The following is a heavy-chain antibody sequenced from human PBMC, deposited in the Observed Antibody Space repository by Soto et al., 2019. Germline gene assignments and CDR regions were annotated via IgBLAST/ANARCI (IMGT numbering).Heavy chain of an antibody. CDR1: GGSFSGYY. V-gene: IGHV4-34*01. D-gene: IGHD3-10*01. CDR3: ARGDYYYGSGSYLLWFDY. Sequence: PSETLSLTCAVYGGSFSGYYWSWIRQPPGKGLEWIGEINHSGSTNYNPSLKSRVTISVDTSKNQFSLKLSSVTAADTAVYYCARGDYYYGSGSYLLWFDYWGQGTLVTVSS. J-gene: IGHJ4*02. CDR2: INHSGST.